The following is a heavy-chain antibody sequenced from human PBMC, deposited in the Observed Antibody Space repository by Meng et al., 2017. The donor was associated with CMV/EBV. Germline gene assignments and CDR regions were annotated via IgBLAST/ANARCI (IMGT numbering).Heavy chain of an antibody. Sequence: SVKVSCKASGGTFSSYAISWVRQAPGQGLEWMGGIIPIFGTANYAQKFQGRVTITTDESTSTAYMELSSLRSEDTAVYYCARRRQRVQYQLQLGHYYYYGMDVWGQGTTVTVSS. D-gene: IGHD2-2*01. J-gene: IGHJ6*02. CDR3: ARRRQRVQYQLQLGHYYYYGMDV. CDR2: IIPIFGTA. CDR1: GGTFSSYA. V-gene: IGHV1-69*05.